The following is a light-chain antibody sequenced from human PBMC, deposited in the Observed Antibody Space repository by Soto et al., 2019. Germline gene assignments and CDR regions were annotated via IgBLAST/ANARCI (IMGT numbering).Light chain of an antibody. CDR2: GAA. J-gene: IGKJ5*01. CDR1: QSLRSN. CDR3: QQYNDWPPIT. V-gene: IGKV3-15*01. Sequence: EIVMTQSPATLSVSPGERATLSCRASQSLRSNLAWYQQKPGQAPRLLIYGAATRATGIPARFSGSGSGTEFTVTISSLQSEDFAVYYWQQYNDWPPITFGQGTRLEIK.